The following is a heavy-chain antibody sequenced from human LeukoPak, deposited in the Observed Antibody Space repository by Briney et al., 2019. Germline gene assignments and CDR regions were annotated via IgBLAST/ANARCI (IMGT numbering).Heavy chain of an antibody. CDR3: AKGVLGLVAGPSALDY. Sequence: GRSLRLSCAASGFTFNDYAMHWVRQAPGKGLEGVSGISWNSGSIGYADSVKGRFTISRDNAKNSLYLQMNSLRAEDTALYYCAKGVLGLVAGPSALDYWGQGTLVTVSS. CDR2: ISWNSGSI. D-gene: IGHD6-19*01. J-gene: IGHJ4*02. CDR1: GFTFNDYA. V-gene: IGHV3-9*01.